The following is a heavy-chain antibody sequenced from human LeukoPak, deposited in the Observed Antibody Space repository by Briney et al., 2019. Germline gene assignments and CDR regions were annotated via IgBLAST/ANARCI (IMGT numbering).Heavy chain of an antibody. CDR2: IYYSGST. CDR3: ARQLLWFGELSPRAFDI. D-gene: IGHD3-10*01. Sequence: SETLSLTCTVSGGSIGSYYWSWIRQPPGKGLEWIGYIYYSGSTNYNPSLKSRVTISVDTSKNQFSLKLSSVTAADTAVYYCARQLLWFGELSPRAFDIWGQGTMVTVSS. CDR1: GGSIGSYY. J-gene: IGHJ3*02. V-gene: IGHV4-59*08.